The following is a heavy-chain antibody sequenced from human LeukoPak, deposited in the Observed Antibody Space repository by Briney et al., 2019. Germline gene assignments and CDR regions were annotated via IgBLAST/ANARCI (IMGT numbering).Heavy chain of an antibody. V-gene: IGHV4-59*12. Sequence: SETLSLTCTVSGGSISSYYWGWIRQPPGKGLEWIGNIHYSGSTNYNPSLESRVTISIDTSKNQFSLKLSSVTAADTAVYYCARDVPYYYGSGSYYKTLWYYGMDVWGQGTTVTVSS. CDR1: GGSISSYY. CDR3: ARDVPYYYGSGSYYKTLWYYGMDV. D-gene: IGHD3-10*01. CDR2: IHYSGST. J-gene: IGHJ6*02.